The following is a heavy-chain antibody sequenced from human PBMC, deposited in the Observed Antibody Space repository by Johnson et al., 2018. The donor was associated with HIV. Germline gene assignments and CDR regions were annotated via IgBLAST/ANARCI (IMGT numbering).Heavy chain of an antibody. J-gene: IGHJ3*02. CDR2: ISYDGSNK. V-gene: IGHV3-30-3*01. D-gene: IGHD6-6*01. CDR1: GFTFSSYA. CDR3: ARVFYRYSSSSTAAFDI. Sequence: VQLVESGGGVVQPGRSLRLSCAASGFTFSSYAMHWVRQAPGKGLEWVAVISYDGSNKYYADSVKGRFTISRDNAKNSLYLQMNSLRAEETAVYYCARVFYRYSSSSTAAFDIWGQGTMVTVSS.